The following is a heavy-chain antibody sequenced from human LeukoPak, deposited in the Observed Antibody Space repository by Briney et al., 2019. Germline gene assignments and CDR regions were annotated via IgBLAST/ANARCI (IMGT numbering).Heavy chain of an antibody. Sequence: GRSLRLSCAASGFTFSSYGMHWVRQAPGKGLEWVAVISYDGSNKYYADSVKGRFTISRDNPKNTLYLQMNSLRAEDTAVYYCAKQSSGSSFDYWGQGTLVTVSS. CDR2: ISYDGSNK. CDR3: AKQSSGSSFDY. J-gene: IGHJ4*02. V-gene: IGHV3-30*18. D-gene: IGHD3-10*01. CDR1: GFTFSSYG.